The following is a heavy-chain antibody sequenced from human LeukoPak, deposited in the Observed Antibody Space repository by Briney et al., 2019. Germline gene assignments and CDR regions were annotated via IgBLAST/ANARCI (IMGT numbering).Heavy chain of an antibody. CDR3: AGGEDSSSWLDY. V-gene: IGHV4-30-2*01. D-gene: IGHD6-13*01. CDR1: GGSISSGGYS. CDR2: IYHSGST. Sequence: SETLSLTCAVSGGSISSGGYSWSWIRQPPGKGLEWIGYIYHSGSTYYNPALKSRVTISVDRSKNQFSLKLSSVTAADTAVYYCAGGEDSSSWLDYWGQGTLVTVSS. J-gene: IGHJ4*02.